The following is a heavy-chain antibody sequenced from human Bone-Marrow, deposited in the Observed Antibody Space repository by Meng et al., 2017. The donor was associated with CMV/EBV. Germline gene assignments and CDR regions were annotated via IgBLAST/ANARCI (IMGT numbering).Heavy chain of an antibody. D-gene: IGHD2-2*01. CDR2: INPNSGGT. Sequence: GESLKISCAASGYTFTGYYMHWVRQAPGQGLEWMGWINPNSGGTNYAQKFQGRVTMTRDTSISTAYMELSRLRSDDTAVYYCARVLVPAAVDYWGQGTLVTVSS. CDR3: ARVLVPAAVDY. CDR1: GYTFTGYY. J-gene: IGHJ4*02. V-gene: IGHV1-2*02.